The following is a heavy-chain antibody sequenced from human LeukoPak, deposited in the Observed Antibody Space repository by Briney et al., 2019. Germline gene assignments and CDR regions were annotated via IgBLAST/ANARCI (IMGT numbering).Heavy chain of an antibody. D-gene: IGHD5-18*01. Sequence: GGTLRLFCAASGFTFDDYGMSWVRQAPGKGLEEGSGINWNGGSTGYADSVKGRFTISRDNAKNSLYLQMNSPRAEDTAVYYCARARSGYSYGTGTYYFDYWGQGTLVSVSS. CDR1: GFTFDDYG. V-gene: IGHV3-20*04. CDR2: INWNGGST. J-gene: IGHJ4*02. CDR3: ARARSGYSYGTGTYYFDY.